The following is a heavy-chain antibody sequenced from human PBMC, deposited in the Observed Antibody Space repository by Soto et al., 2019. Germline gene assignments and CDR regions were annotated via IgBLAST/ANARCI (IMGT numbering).Heavy chain of an antibody. CDR1: GFTVSSNY. Sequence: EVQLVETGGGLIQPGGSLRLSCAASGFTVSSNYMSWVRQAPGKGLEWVSVIYSGGSTYYADSVKGRFTISRDNSKNTLYLQMNSLRAEDTAVYYCARGRSWYYYDRSRYAPPYDFWGQGTLVTVSS. V-gene: IGHV3-53*02. CDR3: ARGRSWYYYDRSRYAPPYDF. CDR2: IYSGGST. J-gene: IGHJ4*02. D-gene: IGHD3-22*01.